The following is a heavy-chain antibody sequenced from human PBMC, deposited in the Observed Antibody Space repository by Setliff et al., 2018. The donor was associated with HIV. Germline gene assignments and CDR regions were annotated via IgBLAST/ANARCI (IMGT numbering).Heavy chain of an antibody. V-gene: IGHV1-69*05. D-gene: IGHD3-10*01. Sequence: ASVKVSCKASGGTFSSYAISWVRQAPGQGLEWMGGIIPIFGTANYAQKFQGRVTITTDESTSTAYMELSSLRSEDTAVYYCARGQPGLGSGSPPFDYWGQGTLVTVSS. J-gene: IGHJ4*02. CDR1: GGTFSSYA. CDR3: ARGQPGLGSGSPPFDY. CDR2: IIPIFGTA.